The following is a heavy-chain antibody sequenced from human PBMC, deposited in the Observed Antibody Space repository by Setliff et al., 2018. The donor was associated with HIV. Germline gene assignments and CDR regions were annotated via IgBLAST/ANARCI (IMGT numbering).Heavy chain of an antibody. V-gene: IGHV4-4*08. J-gene: IGHJ6*03. CDR1: GGSISNYY. CDR3: ARCYYNFWCGYPLDYIDA. CDR2: ISSSGRT. Sequence: SETLSLTCTVSGGSISNYYWSWIRPPPGKGLEWIGYISSSGRTSYNPSLKSRVTMSLDTSKNQFSLKLSSVTAADTAVYYCARCYYNFWCGYPLDYIDAWGKGTTVTVSS. D-gene: IGHD3-3*01.